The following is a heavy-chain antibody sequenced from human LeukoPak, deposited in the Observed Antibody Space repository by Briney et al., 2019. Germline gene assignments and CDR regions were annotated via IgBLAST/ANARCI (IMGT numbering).Heavy chain of an antibody. Sequence: GSLRLSCAASGFTFSNYAMNWVRQAPGKGLEWVSTITGSGGSTYYADSVKGRFTISRDNSKNTLYLQMNSLRAEDTAVYYCAKNNYGLLDYWGQGTLVTVSS. CDR1: GFTFSNYA. J-gene: IGHJ4*02. D-gene: IGHD3-10*01. CDR2: ITGSGGST. CDR3: AKNNYGLLDY. V-gene: IGHV3-23*01.